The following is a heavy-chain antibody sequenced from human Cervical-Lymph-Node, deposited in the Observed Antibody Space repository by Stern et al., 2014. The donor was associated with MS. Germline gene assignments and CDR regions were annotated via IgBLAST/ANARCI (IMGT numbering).Heavy chain of an antibody. CDR3: TRHQEGIAAY. V-gene: IGHV1-69*01. CDR2: IPPLFRTA. D-gene: IGHD6-13*01. CDR1: GDIFSNFD. Sequence: VQLVESGAEVKKPGSSVKVSCKASGDIFSNFDISWVRQAPGQVLEWMGGIPPLFRTANYAQRFQGRVTFAAGESTNTVYMELSSLRSDDTAVFYCTRHQEGIAAYWGQGTLVTVSS. J-gene: IGHJ4*02.